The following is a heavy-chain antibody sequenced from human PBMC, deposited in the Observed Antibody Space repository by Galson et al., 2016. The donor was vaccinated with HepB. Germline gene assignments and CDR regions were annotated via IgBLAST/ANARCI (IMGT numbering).Heavy chain of an antibody. CDR2: ISGSGATT. CDR1: GFTFNFYT. J-gene: IGHJ4*02. V-gene: IGHV3-23*01. Sequence: SLRLSCAASGFTFNFYTMNWVRQAPGKGLEWVSAISGSGATTYYAGSVKGRFTVSRDSSKNTLYLQMNNLRADDTAVYFCAKDQDVDTSMLSDYWGQGTLVTVSS. CDR3: AKDQDVDTSMLSDY. D-gene: IGHD5-18*01.